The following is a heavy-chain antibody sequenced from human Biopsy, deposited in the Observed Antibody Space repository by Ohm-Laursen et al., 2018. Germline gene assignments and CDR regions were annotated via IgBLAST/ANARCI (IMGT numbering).Heavy chain of an antibody. V-gene: IGHV3-30*03. D-gene: IGHD6-19*01. J-gene: IGHJ4*02. CDR2: FSYDGINK. CDR1: GFTFSSHG. CDR3: ARLQVNNGWYEDY. Sequence: SLRLSCAASGFTFSSHGMHWVRQAPGKGLEWVAHFSYDGINKHYADSVKGRLTISRDNSKNTLFLQMNSLRVEDAAIYYCARLQVNNGWYEDYWGQGTLATVSS.